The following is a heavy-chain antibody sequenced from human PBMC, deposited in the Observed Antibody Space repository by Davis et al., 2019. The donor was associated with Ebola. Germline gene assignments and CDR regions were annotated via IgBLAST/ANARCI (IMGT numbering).Heavy chain of an antibody. J-gene: IGHJ5*02. CDR1: GFTFSHFW. V-gene: IGHV3-7*03. CDR2: IRQDGSEK. CDR3: ARDHGYNRFDP. Sequence: PGGSLRLSCAASGFTFSHFWMSWVRQVSGKGLEWVANIRQDGSEKNYVDSVKGRFTISRDNAKNSLYLQMNSLRTEDTALYYCARDHGYNRFDPWGQGTLVTVSS.